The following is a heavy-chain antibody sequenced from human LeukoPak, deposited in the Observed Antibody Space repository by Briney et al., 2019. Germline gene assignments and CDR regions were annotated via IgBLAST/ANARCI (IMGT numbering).Heavy chain of an antibody. J-gene: IGHJ4*02. D-gene: IGHD3-10*01. CDR1: GFTFSSYG. CDR2: ISGSGGST. V-gene: IGHV3-23*01. Sequence: GGSLRLSCAASGFTFSSYGMSWVRQAPGKGLEWVSAISGSGGSTYYADSVKGRFTISRDNSKNTLYLQMNSLRAEDTAVYYCAKDIYGSGSYYNDYFDYWGQGTLVTVSS. CDR3: AKDIYGSGSYYNDYFDY.